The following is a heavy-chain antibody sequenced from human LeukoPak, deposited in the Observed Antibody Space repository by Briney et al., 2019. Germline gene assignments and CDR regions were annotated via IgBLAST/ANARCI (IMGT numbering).Heavy chain of an antibody. D-gene: IGHD3-10*01. CDR1: GFMFSTYG. CDR3: AIFGSGSSFVY. J-gene: IGHJ4*02. Sequence: GGSLRLSCAASGFMFSTYGMHWVRHAPGKGLERVAVISYDGSNKYYADSVKGRFTISRDNSKNTLYLQMNSLRPEDTAVYYCAIFGSGSSFVYWGEGTLVTVSS. CDR2: ISYDGSNK. V-gene: IGHV3-30*03.